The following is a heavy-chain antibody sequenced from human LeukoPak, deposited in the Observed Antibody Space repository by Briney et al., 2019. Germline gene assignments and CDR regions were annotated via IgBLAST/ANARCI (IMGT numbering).Heavy chain of an antibody. CDR3: ARGLRHYDSSGYYYY. CDR2: IYYSGST. CDR1: GDSISSSSYY. D-gene: IGHD3-22*01. Sequence: SETLSLTCTVSGDSISSSSYYWGWLRQPPRKGLEWIGSIYYSGSTYYNPSLKSRVTISVDTSKNQFSLKLSSVTAADTAVYYCARGLRHYDSSGYYYYWGQGTLVTVSS. V-gene: IGHV4-39*01. J-gene: IGHJ4*02.